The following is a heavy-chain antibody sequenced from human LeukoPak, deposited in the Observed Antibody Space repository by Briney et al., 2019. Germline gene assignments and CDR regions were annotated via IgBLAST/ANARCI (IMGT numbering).Heavy chain of an antibody. V-gene: IGHV3-33*01. CDR3: ARTIYSYGYSDY. Sequence: PGRSLRLSCAASGFTFSSYGMHWVRQAPGKGLEWVAVIWYDGSNKYYADSVKGRFTISRDNSKNTLYLQMNSLRAEDTAVYYCARTIYSYGYSDYWGQGTLVTVSS. CDR2: IWYDGSNK. CDR1: GFTFSSYG. J-gene: IGHJ4*02. D-gene: IGHD5-18*01.